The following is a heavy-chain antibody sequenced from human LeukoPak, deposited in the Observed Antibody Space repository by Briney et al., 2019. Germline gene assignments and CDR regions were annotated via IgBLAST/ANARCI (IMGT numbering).Heavy chain of an antibody. CDR3: ARASDHHSDY. CDR2: IYSDGRT. D-gene: IGHD1-14*01. V-gene: IGHV3-53*01. Sequence: GSLRLSCAASGLIVSSSYMGWVRQAPGKGLEWVSYIYSDGRTFYADSVKGRFTTSRDSSKNTLYFQMNSLRAEDTAVYYCARASDHHSDYWGQGTLVTVSS. CDR1: GLIVSSSY. J-gene: IGHJ4*02.